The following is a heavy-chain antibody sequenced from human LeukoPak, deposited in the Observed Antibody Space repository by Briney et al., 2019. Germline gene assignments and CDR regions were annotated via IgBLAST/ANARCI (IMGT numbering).Heavy chain of an antibody. CDR1: GFTFSSYA. D-gene: IGHD6-19*01. CDR3: AREMAHSGGWTRYYYGMDV. V-gene: IGHV3-30-3*01. J-gene: IGHJ6*02. Sequence: GGSLRLSCAASGFTFSSYAMHWVRQAPGKGLEWVAVISYDGSNKYYADSVKGRFTISRDNSKNTLYLQMNSLRAEDTAVYYCAREMAHSGGWTRYYYGMDVWGQGTTVTVSS. CDR2: ISYDGSNK.